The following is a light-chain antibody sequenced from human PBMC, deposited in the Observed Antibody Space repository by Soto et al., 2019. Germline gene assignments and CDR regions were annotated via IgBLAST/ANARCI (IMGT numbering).Light chain of an antibody. CDR2: GTS. CDR3: QQYGRSPWT. V-gene: IGKV3-20*01. J-gene: IGKJ1*01. Sequence: EIVMTQSPATLSVSPGERATLSCRASQSVSSNLAWYQQKPGQAPRLLIYGTSSRATGIPDRFSGTGSGTDFTLTINRLEPEDFAVYYCQQYGRSPWTFGQGTKVDIK. CDR1: QSVSSN.